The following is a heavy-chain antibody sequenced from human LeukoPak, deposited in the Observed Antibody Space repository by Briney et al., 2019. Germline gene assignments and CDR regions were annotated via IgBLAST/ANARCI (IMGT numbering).Heavy chain of an antibody. CDR2: IKRDGSEK. CDR1: GFTFSSYS. CDR3: TRETAFDF. V-gene: IGHV3-7*01. J-gene: IGHJ3*01. Sequence: GGSLRLSCAASGFTFSSYSMNWVRQAPGKGLEWVANIKRDGSEKYYVDSVKGRFTISRDNAKNSLYLQMNSLRAEDSAVYYCTRETAFDFWGQGTVVTVSS.